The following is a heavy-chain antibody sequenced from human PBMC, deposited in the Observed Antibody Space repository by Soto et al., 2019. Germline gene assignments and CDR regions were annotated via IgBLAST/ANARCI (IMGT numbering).Heavy chain of an antibody. CDR2: IYYSGST. V-gene: IGHV4-59*01. D-gene: IGHD6-25*01. CDR3: ARDSGNHFDY. Sequence: QVQLQESGPGLVKPSETLSLTCTVSGGSISSYYWSWIRQPPGKGLEWIGYIYYSGSTNYNPSLKSRVTISVDTSKNQFSLKLSSVTAADTAVYYCARDSGNHFDYWGQGTLVTVSS. J-gene: IGHJ4*02. CDR1: GGSISSYY.